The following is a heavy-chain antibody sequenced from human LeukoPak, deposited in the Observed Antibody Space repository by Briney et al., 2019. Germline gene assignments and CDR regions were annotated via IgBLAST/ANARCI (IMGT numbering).Heavy chain of an antibody. CDR2: IIPIFGTA. J-gene: IGHJ6*04. V-gene: IGHV1-69*06. CDR1: GGTFSSYA. D-gene: IGHD3-10*01. Sequence: GSSVKVSCKASGGTFSSYAISWVRQAPGQGLEWMGGIIPIFGTANYAQKFQRRVTITADKSTSTAYMELSSLRSEDTAVYYCARTDYGSGNGMDVWGKGTTVTVSS. CDR3: ARTDYGSGNGMDV.